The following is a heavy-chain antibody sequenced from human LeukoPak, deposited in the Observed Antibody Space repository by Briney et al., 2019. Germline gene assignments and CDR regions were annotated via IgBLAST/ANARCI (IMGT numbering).Heavy chain of an antibody. CDR3: AKGRDKRELGNAFDI. V-gene: IGHV3-74*01. Sequence: GGSLRLSCAASGFTFSSYWMHWVRQAPGKGLVWVSRINSDGSSTSYADSVKGRFTISRDNSKNTLYLQMNSLRAEDTAVYYCAKGRDKRELGNAFDIWGQGTMVTVSS. CDR1: GFTFSSYW. D-gene: IGHD1-26*01. CDR2: INSDGSST. J-gene: IGHJ3*02.